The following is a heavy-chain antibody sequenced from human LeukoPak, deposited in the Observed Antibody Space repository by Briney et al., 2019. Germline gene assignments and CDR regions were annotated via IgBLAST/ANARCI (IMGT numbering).Heavy chain of an antibody. CDR3: AKYYYTSGSSGGRVFDY. D-gene: IGHD3-10*01. CDR2: IGSSAGDT. CDR1: GLTFSSYA. Sequence: GGSLRLSCAASGLTFSSYAMSWVRQAPGEGLEWVSTIGSSAGDTHYADSVKGRFTISRDNSKNSLYLQMNSLRAEDTAVYYCAKYYYTSGSSGGRVFDYWGQGTLVTVSS. V-gene: IGHV3-23*01. J-gene: IGHJ4*02.